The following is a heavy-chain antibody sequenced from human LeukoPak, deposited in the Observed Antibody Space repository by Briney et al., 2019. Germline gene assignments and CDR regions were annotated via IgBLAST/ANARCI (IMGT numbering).Heavy chain of an antibody. D-gene: IGHD4-11*01. CDR1: GDSVSSHNAA. J-gene: IGHJ4*02. V-gene: IGHV6-1*01. CDR3: ARGWDPYSSSLDY. CDR2: TYFRSRWYY. Sequence: SQTLSLTCAISGDSVSSHNAAWNWTSQSPPKGVKCLGRTYFRSRWYYDYAVSEKSRISINPDTSKNQVSLQLKSVTPEDTAVYYCARGWDPYSSSLDYWGQGTLVTVSS.